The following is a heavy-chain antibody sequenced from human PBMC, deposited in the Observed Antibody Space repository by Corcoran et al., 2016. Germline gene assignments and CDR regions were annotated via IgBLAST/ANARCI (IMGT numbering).Heavy chain of an antibody. D-gene: IGHD3-9*01. CDR1: GFNFNVAW. Sequence: EVQLVESGGDLVKPGESLRLSCAASGFNFNVAWMTWVRQAPGKGLEWVGLIKSKGSGETTDYAASVKGRFTISRDDSVNTVYLQMNSLKAGDTALFFCTAIFRPPPQAAFHIWGQGTMVTVSS. CDR2: IKSKGSGETT. V-gene: IGHV3-15*07. CDR3: TAIFRPPPQAAFHI. J-gene: IGHJ3*02.